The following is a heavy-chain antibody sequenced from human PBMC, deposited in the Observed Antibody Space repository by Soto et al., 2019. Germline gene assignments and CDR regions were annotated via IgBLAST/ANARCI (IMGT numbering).Heavy chain of an antibody. V-gene: IGHV4-39*07. CDR3: ARGGISHWAYFYYMDV. D-gene: IGHD2-21*01. Sequence: SETLSLTCTVSGGSISSSSYYWGWIRQPPGKGLEWIGSIYYSGSTYYNPSLKSRVTISVDTSKNQFSLTLNSVTAADTATYYCARGGISHWAYFYYMDVWDGGTTVTVSS. J-gene: IGHJ6*03. CDR2: IYYSGST. CDR1: GGSISSSSYY.